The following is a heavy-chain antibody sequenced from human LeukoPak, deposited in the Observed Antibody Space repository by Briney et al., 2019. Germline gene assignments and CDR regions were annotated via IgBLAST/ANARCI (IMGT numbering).Heavy chain of an antibody. CDR2: ISYSGST. V-gene: IGHV4-59*12. CDR1: GGSISSYY. CDR3: ARDYDLGWYFDL. J-gene: IGHJ2*01. Sequence: SETLSLTCTVSGGSISSYYWSWFRKPPGKGREWIGYISYSGSTNYNPSLKSRVTISVDTSKNQFSLRLRSVTAADTAVYYCARDYDLGWYFDLWGRGTLVTVSS. D-gene: IGHD3-3*01.